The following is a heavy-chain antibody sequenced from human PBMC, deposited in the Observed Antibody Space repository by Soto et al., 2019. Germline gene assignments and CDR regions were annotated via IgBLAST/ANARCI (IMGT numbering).Heavy chain of an antibody. CDR1: GYTFTSYG. D-gene: IGHD3-3*01. J-gene: IGHJ6*02. V-gene: IGHV1-18*01. CDR2: ISAYNGNT. CDR3: ARGFVIFGVVNRHSYYGMDV. Sequence: ASVKVSCKASGYTFTSYGISWVRQAPGQGLEWMGWISAYNGNTNYAQKLQGRVTMTTDTSTSTAYMELRSLRSDDTAVYYCARGFVIFGVVNRHSYYGMDVWGQGTTVTVSS.